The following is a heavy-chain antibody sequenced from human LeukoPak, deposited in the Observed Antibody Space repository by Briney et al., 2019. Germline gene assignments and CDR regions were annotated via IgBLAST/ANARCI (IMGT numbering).Heavy chain of an antibody. V-gene: IGHV1-2*02. D-gene: IGHD2-2*01. CDR2: INPNSGAT. CDR1: GYTFTGYY. J-gene: IGHJ5*02. Sequence: ASVKVSCKASGYTFTGYYMRWVRQAPGRGLEWMGWINPNSGATKYAQKFQGRVTMTRDTSISTAYMEVSRLRFDDTAVYYCARDGGWYQLLWWFDPWGQGTLVTVSS. CDR3: ARDGGWYQLLWWFDP.